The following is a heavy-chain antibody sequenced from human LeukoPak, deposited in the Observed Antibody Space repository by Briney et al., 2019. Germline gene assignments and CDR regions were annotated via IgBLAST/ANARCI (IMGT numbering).Heavy chain of an antibody. CDR1: GFTVSSNY. CDR3: ARDRGYFYDSSGYSMDY. CDR2: IYSGGST. V-gene: IGHV3-66*01. D-gene: IGHD3-22*01. J-gene: IGHJ4*02. Sequence: PGGSLRLSCAASGFTVSSNYMSWVRQAPGKGLEWVSVIYSGGSTYYADSVKGRFTISRDNSKNTLYLQMNSLRAEDTAVYYCARDRGYFYDSSGYSMDYWGQGTLVTVSS.